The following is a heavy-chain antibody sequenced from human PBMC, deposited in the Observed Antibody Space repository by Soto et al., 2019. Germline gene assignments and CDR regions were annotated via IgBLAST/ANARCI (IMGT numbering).Heavy chain of an antibody. CDR1: GYTLTELS. D-gene: IGHD2-15*01. Sequence: ASVKVSCKVSGYTLTELSMHWVRQAPGKGLEWMGGFDPEDGETIYAQKFQGRVTMTEDTSTDTAYMELSSLRSEDTAVYYCATDTLEGGGNWDWGQGILVNVS. J-gene: IGHJ4*02. V-gene: IGHV1-24*01. CDR2: FDPEDGET. CDR3: ATDTLEGGGNWD.